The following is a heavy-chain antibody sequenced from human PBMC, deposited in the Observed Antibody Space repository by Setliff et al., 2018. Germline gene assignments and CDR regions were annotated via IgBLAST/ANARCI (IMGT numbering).Heavy chain of an antibody. Sequence: GGSLRLSCAASGFSFSNVWLSWVRQAPGKGLEWVGRIKRNSDGATTDYAAPVKGRFTISRDDSKNTLYLEMNSLVAEDTALYYCTTPLLESTGWFGYYGMDVWGQGTTVTV. CDR1: GFSFSNVW. D-gene: IGHD6-19*01. CDR2: IKRNSDGATT. CDR3: TTPLLESTGWFGYYGMDV. J-gene: IGHJ6*02. V-gene: IGHV3-15*05.